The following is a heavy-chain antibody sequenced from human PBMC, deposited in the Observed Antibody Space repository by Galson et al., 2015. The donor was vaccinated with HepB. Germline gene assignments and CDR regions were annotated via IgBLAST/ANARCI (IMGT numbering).Heavy chain of an antibody. Sequence: SLRLSCAASGFTFSPYAMHWVRRAPGKGLDWVAVISYDGSKKYYADSVKGRFTISRDNSKSTLYLQMNSLIAEDTALYYCARVIRFGDQTRGGGMDVWGQGTTVTVSS. CDR2: ISYDGSKK. V-gene: IGHV3-30-3*01. CDR3: ARVIRFGDQTRGGGMDV. J-gene: IGHJ6*02. D-gene: IGHD3-10*01. CDR1: GFTFSPYA.